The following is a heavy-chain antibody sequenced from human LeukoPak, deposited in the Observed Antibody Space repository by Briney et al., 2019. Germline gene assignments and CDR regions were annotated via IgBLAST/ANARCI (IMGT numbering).Heavy chain of an antibody. Sequence: GSLKLSCAASGFTFGDTWMNWVRQVPGQGLEWVANIKQDGSVKFYVASVKGRFTISRDSGKSSLYLQMNSLRAEDTALYYCATSYDMGWLIGYWGQGTLVTVSS. J-gene: IGHJ4*02. CDR3: ATSYDMGWLIGY. V-gene: IGHV3-7*03. CDR1: GFTFGDTW. CDR2: IKQDGSVK. D-gene: IGHD3/OR15-3a*01.